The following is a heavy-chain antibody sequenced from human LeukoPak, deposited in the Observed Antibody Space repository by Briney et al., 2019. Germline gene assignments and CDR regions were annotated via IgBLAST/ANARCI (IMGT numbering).Heavy chain of an antibody. J-gene: IGHJ4*02. CDR2: IYYSGST. CDR3: ARQLAYCGGDCYTYYFDY. Sequence: PSETLSLTCTVSGGSISSSSYYWGWIRQPPGKGLEWIGSIYYSGSTYYNPSLKSRVTISVDTSKNQFSLKLSSVTAADTAVYYCARQLAYCGGDCYTYYFDYWGQGTLVTVSS. V-gene: IGHV4-39*01. D-gene: IGHD2-21*02. CDR1: GGSISSSSYY.